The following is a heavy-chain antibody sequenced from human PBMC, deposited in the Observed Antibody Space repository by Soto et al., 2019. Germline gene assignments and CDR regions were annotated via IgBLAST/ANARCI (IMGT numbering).Heavy chain of an antibody. CDR3: ARDVPKDQLLDR. Sequence: PGGSLRLSCAASGFTFSSYGMHWVRQAPGKGLEWVAVIWYDGSNKYYADSVKGRFTISRDNSKNTLYLQMNSLRAEDTAVYYCARDVPKDQLLDRWGQGTLVTVSS. CDR2: IWYDGSNK. V-gene: IGHV3-33*01. J-gene: IGHJ4*02. D-gene: IGHD2-2*01. CDR1: GFTFSSYG.